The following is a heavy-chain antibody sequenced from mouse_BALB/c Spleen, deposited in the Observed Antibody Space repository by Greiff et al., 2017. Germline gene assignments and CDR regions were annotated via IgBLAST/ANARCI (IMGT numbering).Heavy chain of an antibody. CDR1: GFTFSNYW. J-gene: IGHJ4*01. CDR3: TRGNYRNYAMDY. V-gene: IGHV6-6*02. CDR2: IRLKSNNYAT. Sequence: EVMLVESGGGLVQPGGSMKLSCVASGFTFSNYWMNWVRQSPEKGLEWVAEIRLKSNNYATHYAESVKGRFTISRDDSKSSVYLQMNNLRAEDTGIYYCTRGNYRNYAMDYWGQGTSVTVSS. D-gene: IGHD2-1*01.